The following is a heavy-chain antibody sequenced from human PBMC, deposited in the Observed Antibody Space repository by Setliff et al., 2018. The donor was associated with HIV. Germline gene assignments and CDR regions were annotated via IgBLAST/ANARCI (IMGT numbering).Heavy chain of an antibody. CDR2: ISSTGTYI. CDR3: VGMDIVVVLPPDV. Sequence: TGGSLRLSCAASGFNFSSHTMNWIRQAPGKGLEWVSSISSTGTYIYYADSMKGRFTISRDNSKNTLYLQMNSLRAEDTAVYYCVGMDIVVVLPPDVWGQGTTVTVSS. J-gene: IGHJ6*02. D-gene: IGHD2-21*01. V-gene: IGHV3-21*01. CDR1: GFNFSSHT.